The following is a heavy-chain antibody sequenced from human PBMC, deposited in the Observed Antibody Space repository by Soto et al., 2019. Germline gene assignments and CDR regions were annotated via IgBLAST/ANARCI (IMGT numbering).Heavy chain of an antibody. J-gene: IGHJ3*02. CDR1: GYTFTSYD. CDR2: MNPNSGNT. V-gene: IGHV1-8*01. D-gene: IGHD2-2*01. CDR3: ARRLLGYCSSTSCYAFDI. Sequence: ASVKVSCKASGYTFTSYDINWVRQATGQGLEWMGWMNPNSGNTGYAQKFQGRVTMTRNTSISTAYMELSSLRSEDTAVYYCARRLLGYCSSTSCYAFDIRGQGTMVTVSS.